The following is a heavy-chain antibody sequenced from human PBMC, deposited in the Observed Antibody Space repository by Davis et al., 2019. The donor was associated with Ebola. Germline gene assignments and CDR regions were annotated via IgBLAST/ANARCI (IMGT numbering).Heavy chain of an antibody. D-gene: IGHD6-19*01. J-gene: IGHJ4*02. CDR1: GYTFTSYD. V-gene: IGHV1-8*01. CDR2: MNPNSGNT. Sequence: AASVKVSCKASGYTFTSYDINWVRQATGQGLEWMGWMNPNSGNTGYAQKFQGRVTITRDTSASTAYMELSSLRSEDTAVYYCAREIAVAGFDYWGQGTLVTVSS. CDR3: AREIAVAGFDY.